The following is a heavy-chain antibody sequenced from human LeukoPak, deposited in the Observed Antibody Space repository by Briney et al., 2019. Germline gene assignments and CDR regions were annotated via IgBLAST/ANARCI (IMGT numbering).Heavy chain of an antibody. CDR3: ASTIAGFGETTPFDY. CDR1: GGSMNSFY. V-gene: IGHV4-4*07. J-gene: IGHJ4*02. Sequence: PSETLSLTCTLSGGSMNSFYWNWIRQSAGKGLEWIGRIYPSGDTTYNPSLKGRITMSLDTSKKQFSLKLTSLTAADTAVYYCASTIAGFGETTPFDYWGQGTLVTVSS. D-gene: IGHD3-10*01. CDR2: IYPSGDT.